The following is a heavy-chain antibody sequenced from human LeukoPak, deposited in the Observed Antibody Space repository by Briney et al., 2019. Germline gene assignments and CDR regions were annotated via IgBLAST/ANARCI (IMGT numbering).Heavy chain of an antibody. D-gene: IGHD6-13*01. CDR3: ARSIAAAGTPGD. V-gene: IGHV4-61*02. CDR2: IYTSGST. Sequence: SETLSLTCTVSGGSISSGSYYWSWIRQPAGKGLEWIGRIYTSGSTNYNPSLKSRVTISVDTSKNQFSLKLSSVTAADTAVYYCARSIAAAGTPGDWGQGTLVTVSS. CDR1: GGSISSGSYY. J-gene: IGHJ4*02.